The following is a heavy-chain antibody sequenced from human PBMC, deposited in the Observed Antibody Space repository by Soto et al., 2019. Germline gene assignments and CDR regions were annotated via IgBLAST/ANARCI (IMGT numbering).Heavy chain of an antibody. V-gene: IGHV4-34*01. CDR3: ARQSPTGDPDY. J-gene: IGHJ4*02. D-gene: IGHD4-17*01. CDR2: IYYLGNT. CDR1: GGSFSGYY. Sequence: PSETLSLTCAVYGGSFSGYYWSWIRQPPGKGLEWIGKIYYLGNTYYNPSLKSRVTISVDTSKNQFSVYLSSVTAADTAVYYCARQSPTGDPDYWGLGTLVTVSS.